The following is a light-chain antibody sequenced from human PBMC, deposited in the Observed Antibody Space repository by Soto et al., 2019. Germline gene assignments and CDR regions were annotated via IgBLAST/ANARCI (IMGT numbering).Light chain of an antibody. J-gene: IGKJ3*01. Sequence: DIQLTQSPSFLSASVGDRVTITCRASQGISSYLAWYQQKPGKAPKPLIYAPSTLQSEVPSRFSGSGSGTEFHLTISSLQPEYFATYYCQQHNSYPLTLGPGTKVDIK. V-gene: IGKV1-9*01. CDR2: APS. CDR3: QQHNSYPLT. CDR1: QGISSY.